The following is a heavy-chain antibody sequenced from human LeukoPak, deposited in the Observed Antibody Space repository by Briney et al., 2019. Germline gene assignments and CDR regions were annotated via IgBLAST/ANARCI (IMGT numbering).Heavy chain of an antibody. Sequence: AXVKVSCKASGYTFPSYFMHWVRQAPGQGLEWMGIINPTGGSTTYAQKFQGRVTMTRDTSTSTVYMELSSLRSDDTAVYYCARTAARRFDYWGQGTLVTVSS. CDR1: GYTFPSYF. V-gene: IGHV1-46*01. J-gene: IGHJ4*02. CDR2: INPTGGST. CDR3: ARTAARRFDY. D-gene: IGHD6-6*01.